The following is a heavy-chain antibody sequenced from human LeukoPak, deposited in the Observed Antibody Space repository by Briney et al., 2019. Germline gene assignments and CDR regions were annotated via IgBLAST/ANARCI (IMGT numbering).Heavy chain of an antibody. CDR3: ARRQGGYCSSTSCYLAFDI. D-gene: IGHD2-2*01. J-gene: IGHJ3*02. V-gene: IGHV1-69*01. CDR2: IIPIFGTA. CDR1: GGTFSSYA. Sequence: SVKVSCKASGGTFSSYAISWVRQAPGQGLEWMGGIIPIFGTANYAQKFQGRVTITADESTSTAYMELNSLRSEDTAVYYCARRQGGYCSSTSCYLAFDIWGQGTMVTVSS.